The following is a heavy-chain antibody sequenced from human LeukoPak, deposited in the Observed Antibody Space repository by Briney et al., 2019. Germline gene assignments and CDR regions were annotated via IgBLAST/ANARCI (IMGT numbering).Heavy chain of an antibody. CDR2: MIPIFRTA. CDR1: GGTFSSYA. V-gene: IGHV1-69*13. CDR3: AIDIVEMATNAISGDLHWFDP. Sequence: SVKVSCKASGGTFSSYAISWVRQAPGQGLEWMGGMIPIFRTAKYAQKFQGRVTITADESTSTAYMELSSLRSEDTAVYYCAIDIVEMATNAISGDLHWFDPWGQGTLVTVSS. J-gene: IGHJ5*02. D-gene: IGHD5-24*01.